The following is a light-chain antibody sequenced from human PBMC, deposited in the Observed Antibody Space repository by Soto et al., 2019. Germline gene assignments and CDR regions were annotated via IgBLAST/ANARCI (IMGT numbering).Light chain of an antibody. J-gene: IGLJ2*01. Sequence: QSVLTQPPSVSGAPGQRVTISCTGSSSNIGAGYDVHWYQQLPGTAPKLLIYVNSNRPSGVPDRFSGSKSGTSASLAITGXXAXXXXXXXXQSXDSSLSAVVFGGGTKLTVL. CDR1: SSNIGAGYD. CDR3: QSXDSSLSAVV. CDR2: VNS. V-gene: IGLV1-40*01.